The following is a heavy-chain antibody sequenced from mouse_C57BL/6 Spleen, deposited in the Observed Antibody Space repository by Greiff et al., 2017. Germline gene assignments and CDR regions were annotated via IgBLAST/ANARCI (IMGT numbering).Heavy chain of an antibody. CDR3: ARRTNWDD. J-gene: IGHJ2*01. V-gene: IGHV5-17*01. CDR2: ISSGSNAI. CDR1: GFTFSDYG. Sequence: EVKLVESGGGLVKPGGSLKLSCAASGFTFSDYGMHWVRQAPEKGLEWVAYISSGSNAIYYADTVTGRFTISRDNAKNTLFLQMSGVRTEDSAMYYCARRTNWDDWGQGTTLTVSS. D-gene: IGHD4-1*01.